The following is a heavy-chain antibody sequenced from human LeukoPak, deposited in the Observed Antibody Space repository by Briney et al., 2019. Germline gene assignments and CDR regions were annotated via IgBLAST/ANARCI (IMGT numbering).Heavy chain of an antibody. J-gene: IGHJ4*02. CDR2: IYYSGST. CDR1: GVSISSYY. V-gene: IGHV4-59*08. CDR3: ARQIAAAGTFDY. D-gene: IGHD6-13*01. Sequence: SETLSLTCTVSGVSISSYYWSWIRHPPGKGLEWIGYIYYSGSTNYNPSLKSRVTISVDTSKNQFSLKLSSVTAADTAVYYCARQIAAAGTFDYWGQGTLVTVSS.